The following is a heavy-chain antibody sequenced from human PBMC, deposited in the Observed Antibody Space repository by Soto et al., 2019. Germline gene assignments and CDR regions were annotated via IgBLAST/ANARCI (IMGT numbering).Heavy chain of an antibody. V-gene: IGHV2-5*02. Sequence: QITLNESGPTLLQPIQTLTLTCNLSGFSLDSTAVGVGWLRQPPGKALECLALIYWDGDKRYNPTLTNRVIITKDTCKKQVVLTMTDMAPAEAGKDFYAHFILGGTCVRGVNFDHWGQGVVVTVS. CDR2: IYWDGDK. CDR1: GFSLDSTAVG. J-gene: IGHJ4*02. CDR3: AHFILGGTCVRGVNFDH. D-gene: IGHD3-10*01.